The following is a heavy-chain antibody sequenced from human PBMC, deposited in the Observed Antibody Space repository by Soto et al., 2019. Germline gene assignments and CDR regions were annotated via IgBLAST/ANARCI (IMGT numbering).Heavy chain of an antibody. CDR3: ARELAGTDLEYYFDY. Sequence: QVQLVQSGAEVKKPGSSVKVSCKASVGTFSSYAISWVRQAPGQGLEWMGGIIPIFGTANYAQKFQGRVTITADESTSTAYMELSSLRSEDTAVYYCARELAGTDLEYYFDYWGQGTLVTVSS. CDR1: VGTFSSYA. J-gene: IGHJ4*02. D-gene: IGHD6-19*01. V-gene: IGHV1-69*01. CDR2: IIPIFGTA.